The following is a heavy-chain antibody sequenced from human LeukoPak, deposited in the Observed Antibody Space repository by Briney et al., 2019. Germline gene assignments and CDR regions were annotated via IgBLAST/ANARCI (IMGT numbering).Heavy chain of an antibody. D-gene: IGHD6-13*01. CDR3: ARDSSSWYYFEY. Sequence: SETLSLTCTVSGASISSGSYYWSWIRQPVGEGLEWIGRIYTSGSTNYNPSLKSRVTISIDTSKNQFSLKLGSVTAADTAVYYCARDSSSWYYFEYWGRGTLVTVSS. CDR1: GASISSGSYY. V-gene: IGHV4-61*02. J-gene: IGHJ4*02. CDR2: IYTSGST.